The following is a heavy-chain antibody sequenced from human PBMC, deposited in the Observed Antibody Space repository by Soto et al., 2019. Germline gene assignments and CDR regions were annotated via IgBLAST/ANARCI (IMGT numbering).Heavy chain of an antibody. CDR1: GGSFSGYY. D-gene: IGHD6-13*01. CDR2: INHSGST. J-gene: IGHJ4*02. CDR3: ATRIAAAGTGNDY. Sequence: SETLSLTCAVYGGSFSGYYWSWIRQPPGKGLEWIGEINHSGSTNYNPSLKSRVTISVETSKNQFSLKLSSVTAADTAVYYCATRIAAAGTGNDYWGQGTLVTVSS. V-gene: IGHV4-34*01.